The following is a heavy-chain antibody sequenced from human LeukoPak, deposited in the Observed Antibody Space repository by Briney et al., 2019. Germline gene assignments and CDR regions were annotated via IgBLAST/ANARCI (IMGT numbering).Heavy chain of an antibody. CDR2: INWNGGST. CDR1: GFTFDDYG. Sequence: GGSLRLSCAASGFTFDDYGMSWVRQAPGKGLEWVSGINWNGGSTGYADSVKGRFTISRDSAKNSLYLQMNSLRAEDTALYYCARDSPYYYDSSGYYTPFDYWGQGTLVTVSS. V-gene: IGHV3-20*04. J-gene: IGHJ4*02. CDR3: ARDSPYYYDSSGYYTPFDY. D-gene: IGHD3-22*01.